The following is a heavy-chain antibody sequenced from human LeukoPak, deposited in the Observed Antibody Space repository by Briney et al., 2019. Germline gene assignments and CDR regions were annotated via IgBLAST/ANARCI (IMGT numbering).Heavy chain of an antibody. V-gene: IGHV4-39*01. CDR3: ARHNSPASFDY. D-gene: IGHD4-11*01. Sequence: SETLSLTCTVSGGSISSTSYFWVWIRQPPGKGLEWIGSIYHSGSPYYNPSLKSRVTMSVDTSKNQFSLKLSSVTAADTAMYYCARHNSPASFDYWGQGTLVTVSS. J-gene: IGHJ4*02. CDR1: GGSISSTSYF. CDR2: IYHSGSP.